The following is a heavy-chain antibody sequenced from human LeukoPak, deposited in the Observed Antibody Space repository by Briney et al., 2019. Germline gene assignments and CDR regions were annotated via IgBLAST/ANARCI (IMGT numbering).Heavy chain of an antibody. Sequence: SETLSLTCTASGGSISSYYWSWIRQPPGKGLEWIGSIYYSGSTNYNPSLKSRVTISVDTSKNQFSLRLSSVTAADTAVYYCAGQGYYTTSSCSDYWGQGTLVTVPS. J-gene: IGHJ4*02. CDR3: AGQGYYTTSSCSDY. CDR2: IYYSGST. CDR1: GGSISSYY. D-gene: IGHD2-2*01. V-gene: IGHV4-59*08.